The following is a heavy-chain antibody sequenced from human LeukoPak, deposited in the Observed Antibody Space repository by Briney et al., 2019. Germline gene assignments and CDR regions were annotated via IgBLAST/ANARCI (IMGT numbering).Heavy chain of an antibody. CDR1: GFTFSTYS. J-gene: IGHJ4*02. CDR2: TSSSGRLI. CDR3: VRPRGGPDYGDHRPVDY. Sequence: GGSLRLSSAASGFTFSTYSMNWVPHAPGKGREWVLYTSSSGRLIHDSDSVKGPFTISRDNAKNSLYLKMNGLRAEDTAGYYCVRPRGGPDYGDHRPVDYWGQGPLVTVPS. D-gene: IGHD4-17*01. V-gene: IGHV3-48*04.